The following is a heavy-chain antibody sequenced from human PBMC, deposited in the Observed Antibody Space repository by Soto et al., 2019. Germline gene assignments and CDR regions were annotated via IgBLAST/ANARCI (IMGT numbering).Heavy chain of an antibody. CDR2: INPNSGGT. Sequence: ASVKVSCKASGYTFTGYYMHWVRQAPGQGLEWMGWINPNSGGTNYAQKFQGRVTMTTDTSTSTAYMELRSLRSDDTAVYYCARTSLRPRGWFDPWGQGTLVTVS. V-gene: IGHV1-2*02. CDR3: ARTSLRPRGWFDP. D-gene: IGHD3-3*01. CDR1: GYTFTGYY. J-gene: IGHJ5*02.